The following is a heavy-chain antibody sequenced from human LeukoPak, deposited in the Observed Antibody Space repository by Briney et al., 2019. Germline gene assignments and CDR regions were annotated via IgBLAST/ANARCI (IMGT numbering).Heavy chain of an antibody. Sequence: PGGSLRLSCAASGFTFSSYAMSWVRQAPGKGLEWVSAISGSGGSTYYADSVKGRFTISRDNSKNTLYLQMNSVRAEDTAVYYCASEGGIWHYFDYWGQGTLVTVSS. CDR3: ASEGGIWHYFDY. CDR2: ISGSGGST. CDR1: GFTFSSYA. V-gene: IGHV3-23*01. J-gene: IGHJ4*02. D-gene: IGHD3-16*01.